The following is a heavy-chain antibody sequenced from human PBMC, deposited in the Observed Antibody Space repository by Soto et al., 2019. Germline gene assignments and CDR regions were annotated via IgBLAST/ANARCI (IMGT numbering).Heavy chain of an antibody. V-gene: IGHV1-3*01. D-gene: IGHD6-13*01. CDR2: INAANGDT. CDR1: GYSFTSYG. CDR3: VRRHVSATGIDWFDP. J-gene: IGHJ5*02. Sequence: ASVKVSCKASGYSFTSYGIHWVRQAPGQRLEWMGWINAANGDTIYSPTFQGRVTITRDTSASTAYMGLSSLRFEDTAVYYCVRRHVSATGIDWFDPWGQGTLVTVSS.